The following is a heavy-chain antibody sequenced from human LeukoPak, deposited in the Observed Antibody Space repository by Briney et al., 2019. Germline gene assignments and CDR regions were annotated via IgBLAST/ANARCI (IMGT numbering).Heavy chain of an antibody. V-gene: IGHV1-8*01. CDR3: AGVGGGLWFGELYRTYYYGMDV. CDR2: MNPNSGNA. Sequence: GASVKVSCKASGYTFTSYDINWVRQATGQGLEWMGWMNPNSGNAGYAQKFQGRVTMTRNTSISTAYMELSSLRSEDTSVYYCAGVGGGLWFGELYRTYYYGMDVWGQGTTVTVSS. J-gene: IGHJ6*02. CDR1: GYTFTSYD. D-gene: IGHD3-10*01.